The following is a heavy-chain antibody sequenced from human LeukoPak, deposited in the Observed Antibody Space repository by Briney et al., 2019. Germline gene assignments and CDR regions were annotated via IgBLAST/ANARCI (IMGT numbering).Heavy chain of an antibody. CDR2: INGDGSAT. D-gene: IGHD7-27*01. CDR1: GFTFSGDW. J-gene: IGHJ4*02. Sequence: GSLRLSCAASGFTFSGDWIYWLRQAPGKGLAWVSRINGDGSATNYAGSMKGRFTISRDNARNIVYLQMNSLREDDTAVYYCARDLNWGQVDYWGQGTLVTVSS. CDR3: ARDLNWGQVDY. V-gene: IGHV3-74*01.